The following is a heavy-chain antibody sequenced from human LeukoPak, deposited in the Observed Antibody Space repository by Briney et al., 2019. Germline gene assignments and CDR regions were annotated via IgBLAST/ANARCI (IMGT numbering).Heavy chain of an antibody. Sequence: GGSLRLSCSASGFTFSSYSMNWVRQAPGKGLEWVSSISSSSSYIYYADSVKGRFTISRDNAKNSLYLQMNSLRAEDTAVYYCARDSGSYGDYRYWGQETLVTVSS. CDR2: ISSSSSYI. CDR3: ARDSGSYGDYRY. D-gene: IGHD4-17*01. J-gene: IGHJ4*02. CDR1: GFTFSSYS. V-gene: IGHV3-21*01.